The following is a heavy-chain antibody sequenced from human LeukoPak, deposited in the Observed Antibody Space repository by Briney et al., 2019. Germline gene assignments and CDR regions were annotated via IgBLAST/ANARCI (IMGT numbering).Heavy chain of an antibody. CDR1: GYTFTGYY. V-gene: IGHV1-2*02. CDR2: INPNSGGT. D-gene: IGHD3-10*01. J-gene: IGHJ3*02. CDR3: ARDRETMVQGVIIGAFDI. Sequence: GASVKVSCKASGYTFTGYYMHWVRQAPGQGLEWMGWINPNSGGTNYAQKFQGRVTMTRDTSISTAYMELSRLRSDGTAVYYCARDRETMVQGVIIGAFDIWGQGTMVTVSS.